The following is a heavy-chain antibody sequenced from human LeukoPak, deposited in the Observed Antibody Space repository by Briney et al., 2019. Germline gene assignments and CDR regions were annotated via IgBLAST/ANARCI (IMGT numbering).Heavy chain of an antibody. CDR2: IYYSGST. Sequence: PSETLSLTCTVSGDSISSYYWSWIRQPPGKGLEWIGYIYYSGSTNYNPSLKSRVTISVDTSKNQFSLKLSSVTAADTAVYYCARHYNYYDSSGPYGAWGQGTLVTVSS. D-gene: IGHD3-22*01. CDR1: GDSISSYY. CDR3: ARHYNYYDSSGPYGA. J-gene: IGHJ5*02. V-gene: IGHV4-59*08.